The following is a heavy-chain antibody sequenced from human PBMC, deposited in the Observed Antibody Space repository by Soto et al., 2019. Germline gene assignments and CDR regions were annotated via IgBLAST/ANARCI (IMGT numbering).Heavy chain of an antibody. CDR3: ARDTRVSIDS. D-gene: IGHD2-15*01. J-gene: IGHJ4*02. CDR1: GGPVSSATYY. Sequence: SETLSLTCTVTGGPVSSATYYWSWIRQTPGKGLEWLGYVYDSAATNYNPSLRSRLTISLETSKNQFSLRLTSVTAADTAVYYCARDTRVSIDSWGQGTQVTVS. CDR2: VYDSAAT. V-gene: IGHV4-61*01.